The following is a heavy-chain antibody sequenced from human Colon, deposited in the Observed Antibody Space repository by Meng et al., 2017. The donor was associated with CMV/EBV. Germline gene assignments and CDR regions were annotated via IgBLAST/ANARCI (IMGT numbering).Heavy chain of an antibody. D-gene: IGHD3-10*01. Sequence: SETLSLTCTVSGYSISSGDYWGWSRQPPGKGLEWIGSIYHSGSTYYNPSLKGRVTISVDTSKNQFSLKLSSVTAADTAVYYCVRGLWFGEVDYWGQGTLVTVSS. J-gene: IGHJ4*02. CDR2: IYHSGST. CDR1: GYSISSGDY. V-gene: IGHV4-38-2*02. CDR3: VRGLWFGEVDY.